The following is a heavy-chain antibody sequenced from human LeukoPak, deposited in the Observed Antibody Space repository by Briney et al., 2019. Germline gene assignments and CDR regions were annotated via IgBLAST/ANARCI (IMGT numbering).Heavy chain of an antibody. V-gene: IGHV3-30*18. CDR1: GFTFSRYG. Sequence: GGSLRLSCAASGFTFSRYGMHWVRQAPGKGLEWVAVISYDGSNKYYADSVKGRFTISRDNSKNTLYLQMNSLRAEDTAVYYCAKVPDSSGYTYFYYGMDVWGQGTTVTVSS. CDR2: ISYDGSNK. D-gene: IGHD3-22*01. J-gene: IGHJ6*02. CDR3: AKVPDSSGYTYFYYGMDV.